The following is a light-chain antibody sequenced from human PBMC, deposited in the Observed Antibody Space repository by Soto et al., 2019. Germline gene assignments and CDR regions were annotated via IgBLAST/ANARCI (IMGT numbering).Light chain of an antibody. V-gene: IGKV3-20*01. CDR1: QSVSNNY. J-gene: IGKJ5*01. CDR3: QQYGGSPPIT. Sequence: DILLTQSPGTLSLSPGERATLSCRASQSVSNNYLAWYQHRPGQAPRLLIYGASSRAAGIPDRFSGIGSGTDFTLTISRLEPEDSAVYYCQQYGGSPPITFGQGTRLEIK. CDR2: GAS.